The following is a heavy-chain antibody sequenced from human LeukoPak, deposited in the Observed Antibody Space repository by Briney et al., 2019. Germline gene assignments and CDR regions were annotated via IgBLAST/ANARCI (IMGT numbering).Heavy chain of an antibody. CDR1: GYTFTGYY. J-gene: IGHJ6*03. Sequence: ASVKVSCKASGYTFTGYYMHWVRQAPGQGLEWMGWINPNSGGTNYAQKFQGRVTMTRDTSISIAYMELSRLRSDDTAVYYCAREYYYYYYMDVWGKGTTVTISS. CDR2: INPNSGGT. V-gene: IGHV1-2*02. CDR3: AREYYYYYYMDV.